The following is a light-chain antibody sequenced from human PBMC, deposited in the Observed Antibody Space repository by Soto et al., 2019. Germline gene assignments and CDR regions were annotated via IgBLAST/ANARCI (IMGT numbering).Light chain of an antibody. Sequence: DIQITQSPPSVSASVGDRVTITCRASQGIGVRLAWFQQKPGKAPQYLIQSASTLASGVPSRFSGSGSGTDFILTINTLQPEDVATYYCLQVYSFPRTFGQGTKVDIK. CDR2: SAS. CDR3: LQVYSFPRT. CDR1: QGIGVR. V-gene: IGKV1-12*01. J-gene: IGKJ1*01.